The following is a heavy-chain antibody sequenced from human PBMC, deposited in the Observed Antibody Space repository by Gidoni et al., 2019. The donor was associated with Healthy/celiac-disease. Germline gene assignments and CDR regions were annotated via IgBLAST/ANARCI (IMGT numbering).Heavy chain of an antibody. Sequence: EVQLVESGGGLVKPGGSLSLSCAASGFTFSNAWMSWVRQAPGKGLEWVGRIKSKTDGGTTDYAAPVKGRFTISRDDSKNTLYLQMNSLKTEDTAVYYCTTDMIVVVISRGEPVRGPVYAFDIWGQGTMVTVSS. J-gene: IGHJ3*02. CDR1: GFTFSNAW. CDR2: IKSKTDGGTT. V-gene: IGHV3-15*01. CDR3: TTDMIVVVISRGEPVRGPVYAFDI. D-gene: IGHD3-22*01.